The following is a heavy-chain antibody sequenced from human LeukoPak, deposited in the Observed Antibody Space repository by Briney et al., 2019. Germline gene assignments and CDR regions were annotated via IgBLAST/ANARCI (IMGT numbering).Heavy chain of an antibody. V-gene: IGHV4-34*01. CDR1: GGSFSGYY. Sequence: SETLSLTCAAYGGSFSGYYWSWIRQPPGKGLEWIGEINHSGSTNYNPSLKSRVTISVDTSKNQFSLKLSSVTAADTAVYYCARVVPAARGLYYYYYGMDVWGQGTTVTVSS. J-gene: IGHJ6*02. CDR3: ARVVPAARGLYYYYYGMDV. D-gene: IGHD2-2*01. CDR2: INHSGST.